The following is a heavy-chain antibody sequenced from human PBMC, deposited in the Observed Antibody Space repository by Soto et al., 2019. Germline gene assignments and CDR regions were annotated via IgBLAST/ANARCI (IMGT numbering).Heavy chain of an antibody. CDR2: ISSSSSYI. Sequence: PGGSLRLSCAASGFTFSSYSMNWVRQAPGKGLEWVSSISSSSSYIYYADSVKGRFTISRDNAKNSLYLQMNSLRAEDTAVYYCARTYLVILTGYNHGFDHWGQGTLVTVS. V-gene: IGHV3-21*01. J-gene: IGHJ4*02. D-gene: IGHD3-9*01. CDR3: ARTYLVILTGYNHGFDH. CDR1: GFTFSSYS.